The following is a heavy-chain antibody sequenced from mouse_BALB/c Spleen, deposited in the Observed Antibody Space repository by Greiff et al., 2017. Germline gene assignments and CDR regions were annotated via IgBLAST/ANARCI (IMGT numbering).Heavy chain of an antibody. CDR3: ARHYGNTRYAMDY. CDR2: ISSGGSYT. V-gene: IGHV5-9-4*01. D-gene: IGHD2-1*01. CDR1: GFTFSSYA. Sequence: DVHLVESGGGLVKPGGSLKLSCAASGFTFSSYAMSWVRQSPEKRLEWVAEISSGGSYTYYPDTVTGRFTISRDNAKNTLYLEMSSLRSEDTAMYYCARHYGNTRYAMDYWGQGTSVTVSS. J-gene: IGHJ4*01.